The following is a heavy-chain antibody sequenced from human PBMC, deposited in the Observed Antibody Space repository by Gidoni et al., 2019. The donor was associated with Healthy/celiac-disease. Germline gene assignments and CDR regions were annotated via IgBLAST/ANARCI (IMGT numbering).Heavy chain of an antibody. CDR3: ARGREGYSSSWYYQAKYYFDY. J-gene: IGHJ4*02. V-gene: IGHV4-34*01. D-gene: IGHD6-13*01. CDR2: INHSGRT. CDR1: GGSFSGYY. Sequence: QVQLQQWGAGLLKPSETLSLTCAVYGGSFSGYYWSWIRQPPGKGLEWIGEINHSGRTNYNPSLKSRVTISVDTSKNQFSLKLSSVTAADTAVYYCARGREGYSSSWYYQAKYYFDYWGQGTLVTVSS.